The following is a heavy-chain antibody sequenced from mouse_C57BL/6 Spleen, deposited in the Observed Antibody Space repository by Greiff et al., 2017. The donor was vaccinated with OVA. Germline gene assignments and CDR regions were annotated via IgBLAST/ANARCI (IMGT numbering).Heavy chain of an antibody. J-gene: IGHJ4*01. CDR1: GYTFTSYG. CDR3: ARVSYGDAMDY. Sequence: VKVVESGAELARPGASVKLSCKASGYTFTSYGISWVKQRTGQGLEWIGEIYPRSGNTYYNEKFKGKATLTADKSSSTAYMELRSLTSEDSAVYFCARVSYGDAMDYWGQGTSVTVSS. V-gene: IGHV1-81*01. CDR2: IYPRSGNT. D-gene: IGHD2-1*01.